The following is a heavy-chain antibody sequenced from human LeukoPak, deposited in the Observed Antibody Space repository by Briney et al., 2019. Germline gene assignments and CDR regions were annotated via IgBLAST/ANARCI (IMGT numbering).Heavy chain of an antibody. J-gene: IGHJ4*02. CDR2: IYYSGST. Sequence: SETLSLTCTVPGGSISSYYWSWIRQPPGKGLEWIGYIYYSGSTNYNPSLKSRVTISVDTSKNQFSLKLSSVTAADTAVYYCARRYSNRYHFDYWGQGTLVTVSS. D-gene: IGHD4-11*01. CDR1: GGSISSYY. CDR3: ARRYSNRYHFDY. V-gene: IGHV4-59*01.